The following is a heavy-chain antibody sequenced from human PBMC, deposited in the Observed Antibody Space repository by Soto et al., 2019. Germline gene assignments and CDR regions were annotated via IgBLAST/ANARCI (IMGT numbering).Heavy chain of an antibody. Sequence: SETLSLTCTVCGGSISSSSYYWGWIRQPPXKGLEWIGSIYYSGSTYYNPSLKSRVTISVDTSKNQFSLKLSSVTAADTAVYYCARGIDFWSGPPHTLDYWGQGTLVTVSS. V-gene: IGHV4-39*01. CDR3: ARGIDFWSGPPHTLDY. CDR2: IYYSGST. CDR1: GGSISSSSYY. D-gene: IGHD3-3*01. J-gene: IGHJ4*02.